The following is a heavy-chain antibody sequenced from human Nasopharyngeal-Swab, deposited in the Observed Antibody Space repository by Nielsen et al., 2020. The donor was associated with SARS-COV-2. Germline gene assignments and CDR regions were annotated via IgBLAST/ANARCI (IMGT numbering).Heavy chain of an antibody. Sequence: SETLSLTCAVYGGSFSGYYWSWIRQPPGKGLEWIGEINYSGSTNYNPSLKSRVTISVDTSKNQFSLKLSSVTAADTAVYYCARGSTVTTFYYYYYGMDVWGQGTTVTVSS. D-gene: IGHD4-17*01. CDR1: GGSFSGYY. J-gene: IGHJ6*02. V-gene: IGHV4-34*01. CDR2: INYSGST. CDR3: ARGSTVTTFYYYYYGMDV.